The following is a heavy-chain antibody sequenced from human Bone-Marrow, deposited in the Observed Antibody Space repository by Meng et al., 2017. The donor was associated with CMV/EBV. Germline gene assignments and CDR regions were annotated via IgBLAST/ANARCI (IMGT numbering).Heavy chain of an antibody. CDR1: GYTFIDYY. D-gene: IGHD2-8*01. CDR3: ARALCVNGVCLREGDLFDP. Sequence: ASVKVSCKASGYTFIDYYIHWVRQAPGQGLEWLGWIHPNTGGTNYAQKFQGRVTMTRDTSIGTANMELSRLRSDDTAVYYCARALCVNGVCLREGDLFDPWGQGTLVTVSS. CDR2: IHPNTGGT. V-gene: IGHV1-2*02. J-gene: IGHJ5*02.